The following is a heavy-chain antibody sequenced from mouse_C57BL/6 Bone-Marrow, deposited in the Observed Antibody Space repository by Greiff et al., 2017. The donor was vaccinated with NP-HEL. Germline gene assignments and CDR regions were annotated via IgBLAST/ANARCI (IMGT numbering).Heavy chain of an antibody. D-gene: IGHD2-4*01. CDR1: GYTFTDYN. Sequence: EVQLQQSGPELVKPGASVKIPCKASGYTFTDYNMDWVKQSHGKSLEWIGDINPNNGGTIYNQKFKGKATLTVDKSSSTAYMELRSLTSEDTAVYYCARRGDYDTFFAYWGQGTLVTVSA. CDR3: ARRGDYDTFFAY. V-gene: IGHV1-18*01. J-gene: IGHJ3*01. CDR2: INPNNGGT.